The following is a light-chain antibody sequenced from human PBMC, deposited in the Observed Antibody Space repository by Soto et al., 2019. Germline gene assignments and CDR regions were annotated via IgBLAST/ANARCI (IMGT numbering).Light chain of an antibody. CDR2: SDN. Sequence: QSVLTQPPSASGTPGQRVTISCSGSSSNIGSNTVNWYQQLPGTAPKLLIYSDNQRPSGVPDRFSGPKSGTSASLAISGLQSEDEADYYCAAWDDSLNGSNWVFGGGTQLTVL. J-gene: IGLJ3*02. V-gene: IGLV1-44*01. CDR1: SSNIGSNT. CDR3: AAWDDSLNGSNWV.